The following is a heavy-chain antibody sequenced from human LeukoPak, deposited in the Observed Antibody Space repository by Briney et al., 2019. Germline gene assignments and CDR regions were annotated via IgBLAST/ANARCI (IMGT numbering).Heavy chain of an antibody. J-gene: IGHJ4*02. Sequence: GGSLRLSCAASGFTFSSYGMHWVRQAPGKGLEWVAFIRYDGSNKYYADSVKGRFTISRDNSKNTLYLQMNSLRAEDTAVYYCAKAFPYYYGSSGLGDFDYWGQGTLVTVSS. CDR2: IRYDGSNK. CDR1: GFTFSSYG. CDR3: AKAFPYYYGSSGLGDFDY. D-gene: IGHD3-22*01. V-gene: IGHV3-30*02.